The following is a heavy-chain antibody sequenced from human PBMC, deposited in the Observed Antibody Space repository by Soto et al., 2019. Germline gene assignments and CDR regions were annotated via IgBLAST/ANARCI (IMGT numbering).Heavy chain of an antibody. D-gene: IGHD3-16*01. CDR3: ARVLQGVAYSAL. CDR2: IYTSGST. Sequence: QNAGKGLEWIGRIYTSGSTNYNPSLKSRVTMSVDTSKNQFSLKLSSVTAADIAVYYCARVLQGVAYSALWVSGTPVPVSS. J-gene: IGHJ2*01. V-gene: IGHV4-4*07.